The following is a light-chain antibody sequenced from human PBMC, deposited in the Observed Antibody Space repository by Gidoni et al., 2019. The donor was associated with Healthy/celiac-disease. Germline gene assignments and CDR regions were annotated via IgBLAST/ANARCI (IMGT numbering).Light chain of an antibody. J-gene: IGKJ2*01. CDR3: QQRSNWPYT. CDR1: QSVSSY. V-gene: IGKV3-11*01. CDR2: DAS. Sequence: EIVLTQSPATLSLSPGERATLSSRASQSVSSYLAWYQQKPGQAPRLLIYDASNRATGIPARFSGSGSGTDFTLTISSLEPEDCAVYYCQQRSNWPYTFGQGTKLEIK.